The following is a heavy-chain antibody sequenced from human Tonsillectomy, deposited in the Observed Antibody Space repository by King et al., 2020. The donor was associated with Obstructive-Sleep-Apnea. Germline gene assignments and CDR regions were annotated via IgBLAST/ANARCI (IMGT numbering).Heavy chain of an antibody. CDR2: IYTSGST. CDR1: GGFISSYF. Sequence: QLQEAGPGLVKPSETLSLMCTVSGGFISSYFWTWVRPPAGKGLEWIGRIYTSGSTNYHPSLNRRVTMSVELSKNQFSLKLSSVTAADTAVYYCAREGSGSRPFDYWGQGTLVTVSS. V-gene: IGHV4-4*07. CDR3: AREGSGSRPFDY. D-gene: IGHD3-10*01. J-gene: IGHJ4*02.